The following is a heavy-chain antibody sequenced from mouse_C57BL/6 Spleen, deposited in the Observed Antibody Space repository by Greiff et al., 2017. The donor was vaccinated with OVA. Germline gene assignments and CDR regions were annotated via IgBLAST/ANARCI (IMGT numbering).Heavy chain of an antibody. Sequence: VQLQQPGAELVRPGTSVKLSCKASGYTFTSYWMHWVKQRPGQGLEWIGVIDPSDSYTNYNQKFKGKATLTVDTSSSTAYMQLSSLTSEDSAVYYCTRSPIYYYGSSYGGDYWAKAPLSQSPQ. CDR2: IDPSDSYT. CDR1: GYTFTSYW. V-gene: IGHV1-59*01. J-gene: IGHJ2*01. D-gene: IGHD1-1*01. CDR3: TRSPIYYYGSSYGGDY.